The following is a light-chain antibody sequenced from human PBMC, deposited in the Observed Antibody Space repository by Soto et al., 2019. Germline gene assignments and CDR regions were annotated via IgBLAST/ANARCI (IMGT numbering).Light chain of an antibody. CDR2: GAS. J-gene: IGKJ2*01. Sequence: MTQAPATLSVDPGESATLSCRASQSVGSNLAWYQQKPGQAPRLLIYGASTRATGTPTRFSGSGSGTDFTLSISSLQPEAFPVYYCHEYTDCSSTSGQGTKVDIK. CDR1: QSVGSN. CDR3: HEYTDCSST. V-gene: IGKV3-15*01.